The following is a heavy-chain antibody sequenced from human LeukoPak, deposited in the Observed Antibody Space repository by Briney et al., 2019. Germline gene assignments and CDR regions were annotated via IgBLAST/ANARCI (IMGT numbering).Heavy chain of an antibody. V-gene: IGHV5-51*01. CDR1: GYSFTSYW. CDR2: IYPGDSDT. D-gene: IGHD1-26*01. J-gene: IGHJ4*02. CDR3: ARGGATYSGSYLPFDY. Sequence: GESLKISCKGSGYSFTSYWIGWVRQMPGKGLEWMGIIYPGDSDTRYSPSFQGQVTISADKSISTAYLQWSSLKASDTAMYYCARGGATYSGSYLPFDYWGQGTLVTVSS.